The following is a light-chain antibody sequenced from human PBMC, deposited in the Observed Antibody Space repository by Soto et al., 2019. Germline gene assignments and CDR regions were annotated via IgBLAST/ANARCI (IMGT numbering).Light chain of an antibody. CDR1: QDINKW. CDR2: TAS. V-gene: IGKV1-12*01. CDR3: QQLNSYLPMYT. J-gene: IGKJ2*01. Sequence: DIQMTQSPSSVSASVGDRVTITCRASQDINKWLAWYQQKPGLAPNLVIYTASRLHGGGPSRFSGSASGTDFTLTISSLQPEDVATYYCQQLNSYLPMYTFGQGTKLEIK.